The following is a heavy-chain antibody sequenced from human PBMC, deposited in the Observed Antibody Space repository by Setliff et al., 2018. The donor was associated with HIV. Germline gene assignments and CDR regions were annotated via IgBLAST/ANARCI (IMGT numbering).Heavy chain of an antibody. V-gene: IGHV1-18*01. Sequence: RASVKVSCKASGYTFSTYGIIWVRQAPGQGLEWMGWISAYNDNTNYAQKVQGRVTMTTDTSTSTAYMVLRSLRSDDTAVYYCARDLGYFTSTSCYGVFDYWGQGTLVTVS. CDR2: ISAYNDNT. J-gene: IGHJ4*02. CDR1: GYTFSTYG. D-gene: IGHD2-2*01. CDR3: ARDLGYFTSTSCYGVFDY.